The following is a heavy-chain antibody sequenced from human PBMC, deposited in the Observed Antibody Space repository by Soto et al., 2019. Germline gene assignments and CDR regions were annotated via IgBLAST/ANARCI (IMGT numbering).Heavy chain of an antibody. CDR2: ISLTGNTI. Sequence: QVQLVESGGGLVKPGGSLRLSCAASGFTFSDYYMSWIRQAPGKGPEWISYISLTGNTIYYADSVKGRFTISRDNPKNSLDLQMNSLRAEDTSVYDCARDRKYEYPWYFVLWGRGTLVTVSS. V-gene: IGHV3-11*01. D-gene: IGHD5-12*01. J-gene: IGHJ2*01. CDR3: ARDRKYEYPWYFVL. CDR1: GFTFSDYY.